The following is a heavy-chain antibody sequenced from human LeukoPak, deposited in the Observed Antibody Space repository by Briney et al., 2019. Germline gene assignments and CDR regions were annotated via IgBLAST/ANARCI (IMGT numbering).Heavy chain of an antibody. V-gene: IGHV3-23*01. Sequence: GGSLRLSCAASGFTFSSYAMSWVRQAPGKGLEWVSAISGSGGSTYYADSVKGRFTISRDNSKNTLYLQMNSLRAEDTAVYYCAKEEEGQQLVRGKLDYWGQETLVTVSS. CDR2: ISGSGGST. CDR1: GFTFSSYA. CDR3: AKEEEGQQLVRGKLDY. D-gene: IGHD6-13*01. J-gene: IGHJ4*02.